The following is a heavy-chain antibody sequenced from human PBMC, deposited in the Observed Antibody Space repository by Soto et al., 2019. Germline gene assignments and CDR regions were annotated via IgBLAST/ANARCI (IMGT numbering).Heavy chain of an antibody. J-gene: IGHJ6*02. Sequence: QVQLVQSGAEVKKPGSSVKVSCKASGGTFGSYAISWVRQAPGQGLEWMGGIIPIPGTADYAQKFQGRVTIAANESTSRAYTELSSLSSEDTAVYYCARSQGSSSSLEIYYYYYYGMDVGGQGTTVTVSS. CDR2: IIPIPGTA. D-gene: IGHD2-2*01. V-gene: IGHV1-69*01. CDR1: GGTFGSYA. CDR3: ARSQGSSSSLEIYYYYYYGMDV.